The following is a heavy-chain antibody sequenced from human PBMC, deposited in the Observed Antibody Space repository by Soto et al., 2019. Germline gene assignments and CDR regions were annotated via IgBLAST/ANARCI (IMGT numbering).Heavy chain of an antibody. D-gene: IGHD2-15*01. J-gene: IGHJ5*02. V-gene: IGHV1-2*04. CDR1: GYTFTDHY. CDR2: IDSNSGDT. CDR3: ASRVGTSWFAP. Sequence: QVQLVQSGAEVKNPGASVKVSCKASGYTFTDHYMHWVRQAPGQGLEWIGGIDSNSGDTNYAQKLRGWVTMTRDTSIRTAYMELSRLRSDDTAVYYCASRVGTSWFAPWGQGTLVTVSS.